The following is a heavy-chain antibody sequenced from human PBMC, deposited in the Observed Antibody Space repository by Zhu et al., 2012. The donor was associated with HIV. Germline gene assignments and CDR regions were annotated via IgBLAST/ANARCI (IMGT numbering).Heavy chain of an antibody. Sequence: QVQLQESGPGLVKPSETLSLTCGVSGYSINHGYFWVWIRQPPGKGLEWIGTISHGENTYYNSSLRSRVTISVDTSKRSFSLRLTSLTAADTAVYYCARHTDLLTGYSGPGYYYMDVWGKGTTVIVSS. CDR1: GYSINHGYF. V-gene: IGHV4-38-2*01. CDR2: ISHGENT. J-gene: IGHJ6*03. CDR3: ARHTDLLTGYSGPGYYYMDV. D-gene: IGHD3-9*01.